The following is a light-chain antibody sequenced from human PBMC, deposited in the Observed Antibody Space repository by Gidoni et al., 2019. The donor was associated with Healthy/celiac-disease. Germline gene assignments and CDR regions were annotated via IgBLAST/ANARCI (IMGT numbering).Light chain of an antibody. V-gene: IGKV1-39*01. Sequence: DIQMTQSPSSLSASVRYRVTITCRASQSISRYLNLSQHKPGNAPKLLIYATSIVQCGVPSMLKGSGSGTDFTLTISSLQPEDFTTYYCQQSYSTPPTFGQGTRLEIK. CDR3: QQSYSTPPT. J-gene: IGKJ5*01. CDR2: ATS. CDR1: QSISRY.